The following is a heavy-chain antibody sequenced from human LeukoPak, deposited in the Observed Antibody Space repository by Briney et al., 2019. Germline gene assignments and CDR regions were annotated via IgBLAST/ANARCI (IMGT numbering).Heavy chain of an antibody. CDR3: AKDQASHYYDSSGYFDY. V-gene: IGHV3-23*01. D-gene: IGHD3-22*01. CDR1: EFSFGSNY. J-gene: IGHJ4*02. Sequence: GGSLRLSCAASEFSFGSNYMTWVRQAPGKGLEWVSGISGSGGSTYYADSVKGRFTISRDNSKNTLYLQMNSLRAEDTAVYYCAKDQASHYYDSSGYFDYWGQGTLVTVSS. CDR2: ISGSGGST.